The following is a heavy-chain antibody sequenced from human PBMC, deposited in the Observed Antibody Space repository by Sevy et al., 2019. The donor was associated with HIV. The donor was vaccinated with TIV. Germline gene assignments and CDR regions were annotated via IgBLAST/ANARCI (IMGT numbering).Heavy chain of an antibody. CDR2: IYSGGST. CDR3: ARGLGAGDYYDSSGYYSDDAFDI. V-gene: IGHV3-53*01. CDR1: GFTVSSNY. Sequence: GGSVRLSCAASGFTVSSNYMSWVRQAPGKGLEWVSVIYSGGSTYYADSVKGRFTISRDNSKNTLYLQMNSLRAEDTAVYYCARGLGAGDYYDSSGYYSDDAFDIWGQGTMVTV. D-gene: IGHD3-22*01. J-gene: IGHJ3*02.